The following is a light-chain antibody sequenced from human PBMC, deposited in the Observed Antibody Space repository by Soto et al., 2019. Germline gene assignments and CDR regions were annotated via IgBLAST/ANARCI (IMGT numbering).Light chain of an antibody. V-gene: IGKV3-15*01. CDR2: AAS. J-gene: IGKJ1*01. CDR3: HQYNNWPWT. CDR1: QRVSSH. Sequence: ETVMTQSPVTLSVSPGDTATLSCRASQRVSSHLAWYQQKPGQAPRLLIYAASTRATGIPVRFSGSGSETEFTLTIRSLQSEDFALYYCHQYNNWPWTFGKGTKVEIK.